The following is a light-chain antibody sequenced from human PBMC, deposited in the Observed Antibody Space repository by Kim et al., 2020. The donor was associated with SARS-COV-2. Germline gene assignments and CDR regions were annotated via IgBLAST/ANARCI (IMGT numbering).Light chain of an antibody. J-gene: IGKJ2*01. CDR1: QTNSSTF. CDR3: QQFSTSPPAYT. Sequence: PGERATLSFRASQTNSSTFVAWYQQTLGQAPTLLIFAASSRAAGTPDRFSGSGSGTDFTLTISRVEPDDIAVYYCQQFSTSPPAYTFGQGTKLEI. V-gene: IGKV3-20*01. CDR2: AAS.